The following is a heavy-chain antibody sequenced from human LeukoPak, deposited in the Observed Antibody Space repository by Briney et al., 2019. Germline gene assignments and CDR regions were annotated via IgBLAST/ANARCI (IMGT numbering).Heavy chain of an antibody. CDR2: ICHSGNT. D-gene: IGHD2-15*01. J-gene: IGHJ3*01. V-gene: IGHV4-39*01. CDR1: GDSINSAIYC. CDR3: ARYCNAGACSMFKTFDV. Sequence: KPSETLSLTCTVSGDSINSAIYCWGWIRQPPGKDLEWIGTICHSGNTYYNPSLKSRVTVSVDTSKSQLSLRLNSVTAADTSVYYCARYCNAGACSMFKTFDVWGQGTMVIVSS.